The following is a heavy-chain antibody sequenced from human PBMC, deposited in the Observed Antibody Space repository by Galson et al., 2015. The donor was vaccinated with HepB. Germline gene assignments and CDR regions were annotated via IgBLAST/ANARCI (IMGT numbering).Heavy chain of an antibody. CDR3: AKSTDYYGSGSYSY. CDR1: GFTFSSYA. J-gene: IGHJ4*02. V-gene: IGHV3-23*01. Sequence: SLRLSCAASGFTFSSYAMSWVRQAPGKGLEWASAISGSGGSTYYADSVKGRFTISRDNSKNTLYLQMNSLRAEDTAVYYCAKSTDYYGSGSYSYWGQGTLVTVSS. CDR2: ISGSGGST. D-gene: IGHD3-10*01.